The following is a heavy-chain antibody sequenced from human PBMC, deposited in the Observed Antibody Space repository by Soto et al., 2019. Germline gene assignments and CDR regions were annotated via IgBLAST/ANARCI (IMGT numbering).Heavy chain of an antibody. CDR1: GYIFVNYG. J-gene: IGHJ6*02. D-gene: IGHD3-16*01. Sequence: QVQLVQSGDEVKKPGASVKVSCKASGYIFVNYGIAWVRQAPGQGLEWMGWISPYTGNTHSASKVQGRHTMTTGTSTSTDYMGLGSLTSDDTAVYYCVMVDNYVTPTPQDVWGQGTTVTVSS. CDR3: VMVDNYVTPTPQDV. V-gene: IGHV1-18*01. CDR2: ISPYTGNT.